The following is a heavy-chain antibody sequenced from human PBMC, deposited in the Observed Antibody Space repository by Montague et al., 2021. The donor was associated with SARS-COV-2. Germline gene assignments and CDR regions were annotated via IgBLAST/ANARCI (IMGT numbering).Heavy chain of an antibody. D-gene: IGHD3-22*01. J-gene: IGHJ4*02. Sequence: PALVKPTQTLTLTCTFSGFSLKTSGVGVGWIRQPPGEALEWLALIYWDDDRRYSPSLKSRLSITKDTSRNQVALTMTKMDPMDTATYYCARIGATTDYCDKKCKYAIDHRGQGTLVTVSS. CDR3: ARIGATTDYCDKKCKYAIDH. CDR2: IYWDDDR. CDR1: GFSLKTSGVG. V-gene: IGHV2-5*02.